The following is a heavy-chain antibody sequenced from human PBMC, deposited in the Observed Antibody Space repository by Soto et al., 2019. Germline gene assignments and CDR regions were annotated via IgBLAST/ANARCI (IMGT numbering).Heavy chain of an antibody. V-gene: IGHV3-33*01. D-gene: IGHD2-2*01. CDR1: GFTFSSYG. J-gene: IGHJ4*02. Sequence: QVQLVESGGGVVQPGRSLRLSCAASGFTFSSYGMHWVRQAPGKGLEWVAVIWYDGSNKYYADSVKGRFTISRDNSKNTLYLPMNSLRAEDTAVYYCAREPPYQSYCSSTSCYGDYFDYWGQGTLVTVSS. CDR2: IWYDGSNK. CDR3: AREPPYQSYCSSTSCYGDYFDY.